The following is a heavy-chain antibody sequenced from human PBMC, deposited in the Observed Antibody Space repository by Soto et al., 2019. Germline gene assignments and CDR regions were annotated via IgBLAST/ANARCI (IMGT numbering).Heavy chain of an antibody. Sequence: QVQLVQSGAEVKKPGASVKVSCKASGYTFTSYDINWVRQATGQGLEWMGWMNPNSGNTGYAQKFQGXVSXXRXPAISTADMELSSLRSEDTAVYYCAREHSSSWRFDYWGQGTLVTVSS. V-gene: IGHV1-8*01. D-gene: IGHD6-13*01. CDR2: MNPNSGNT. J-gene: IGHJ4*02. CDR1: GYTFTSYD. CDR3: AREHSSSWRFDY.